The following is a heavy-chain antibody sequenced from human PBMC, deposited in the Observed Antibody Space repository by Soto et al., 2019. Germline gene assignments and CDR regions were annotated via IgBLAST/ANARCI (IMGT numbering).Heavy chain of an antibody. D-gene: IGHD5-12*01. CDR3: ARTRDGYNYGDAFDI. Sequence: SQTLSLTCAISGCSVSSNIAAWNCIRQSPSRGLEWLGRTYYRSKWYNDYAVSVKSRITINPDTSKNQFSLQLNSVTPEDTAVYYCARTRDGYNYGDAFDIWGQGTMVTVSS. V-gene: IGHV6-1*01. J-gene: IGHJ3*02. CDR1: GCSVSSNIAA. CDR2: TYYRSKWYN.